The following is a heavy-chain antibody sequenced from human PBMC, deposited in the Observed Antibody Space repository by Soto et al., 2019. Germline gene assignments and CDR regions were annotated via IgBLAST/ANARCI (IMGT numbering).Heavy chain of an antibody. CDR3: ESYCSGGSCFWTNAFAF. CDR2: VSGSRDDT. V-gene: IGHV3-23*01. J-gene: IGHJ3*01. Sequence: EVQLLESGGGLVQPGGSLRLSCAASGFTFSTYGMSWVRQAPGKGLEWVGVVSGSRDDTYYADFVKGRFTVSRDNSKNTLYLEMHSVIADDTGVYYCESYCSGGSCFWTNAFAFWGQGTSVTVSS. CDR1: GFTFSTYG. D-gene: IGHD2-15*01.